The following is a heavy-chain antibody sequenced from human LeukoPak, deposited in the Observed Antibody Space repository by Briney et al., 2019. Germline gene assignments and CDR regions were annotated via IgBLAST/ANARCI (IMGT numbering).Heavy chain of an antibody. CDR3: ARDVLWFGELLSPPHFDY. Sequence: RSSETLSLTCTVSGGSISSSSYYWGWIRQPPGKGLEWIGSIYYSGSTYYNPSLKSRVTISVDTSKNQFSLKLRSVTAADTAVYYCARDVLWFGELLSPPHFDYWGQGTLVTVSS. V-gene: IGHV4-39*07. CDR2: IYYSGST. CDR1: GGSISSSSYY. D-gene: IGHD3-10*01. J-gene: IGHJ4*02.